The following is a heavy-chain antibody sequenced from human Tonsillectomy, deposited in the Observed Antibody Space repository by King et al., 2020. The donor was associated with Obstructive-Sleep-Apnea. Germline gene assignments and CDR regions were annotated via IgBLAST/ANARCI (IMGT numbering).Heavy chain of an antibody. D-gene: IGHD5-18*01. CDR1: GYTFTGYY. CDR3: ARENADTKEELGMDV. V-gene: IGHV1-2*02. J-gene: IGHJ6*02. Sequence: VQLVQSGAEVKKPGASMKVSCKASGYTFTGYYMHWVRQAPGQGLEWMGWINPNSGGTHYAQKFQGRVTMTRDTSISTAYMELSRLRSDDTAVYYCARENADTKEELGMDVWGQGTTVTVSS. CDR2: INPNSGGT.